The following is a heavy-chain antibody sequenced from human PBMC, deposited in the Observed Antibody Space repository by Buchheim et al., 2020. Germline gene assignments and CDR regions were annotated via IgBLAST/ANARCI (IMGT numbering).Heavy chain of an antibody. CDR2: IYYSGST. CDR1: GGSISSGDYC. J-gene: IGHJ5*02. D-gene: IGHD2-15*01. V-gene: IGHV4-30-4*01. CDR3: ARGGDCSGGSCYSAWFDP. Sequence: QVQLQESGPGLVKPSQTLSLTCTVSGGSISSGDYCWSWIRQPPGKGLEWIGYIYYSGSTYYNPSLKSRVTISVDTSKNQFFLKLSSVTAADTAVYYCARGGDCSGGSCYSAWFDPWGQGTL.